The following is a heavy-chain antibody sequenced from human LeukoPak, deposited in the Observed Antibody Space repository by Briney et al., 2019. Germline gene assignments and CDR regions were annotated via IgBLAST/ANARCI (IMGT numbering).Heavy chain of an antibody. D-gene: IGHD3-10*02. CDR1: GFTFDDHA. Sequence: GGSLRLSCEVSGFTFDDHAINWVRQAPGKGLEWVANINWNGGSTGYGDSVKGRFTISRDNTKNSVFLQMHCLRGVDTALYYCARDMLLEDAFDIWGQGTMVIVSS. J-gene: IGHJ3*02. CDR3: ARDMLLEDAFDI. V-gene: IGHV3-20*04. CDR2: INWNGGST.